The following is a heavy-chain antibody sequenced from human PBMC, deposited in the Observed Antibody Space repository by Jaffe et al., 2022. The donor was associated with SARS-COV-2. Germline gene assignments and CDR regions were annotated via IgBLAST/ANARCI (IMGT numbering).Heavy chain of an antibody. CDR2: IKQDGSEK. V-gene: IGHV3-7*01. Sequence: EVQLVESGGGLVQPGGSLRLSCAASGFTFSSYWMSWVRQAPGKGLEWVANIKQDGSEKYYVDSVKGRFTISRDNAKNSLYLQMNSLRAEDTAVYYCARGANLDIAAAGTYWFDPWGQGTLVTVSS. CDR1: GFTFSSYW. D-gene: IGHD6-13*01. J-gene: IGHJ5*02. CDR3: ARGANLDIAAAGTYWFDP.